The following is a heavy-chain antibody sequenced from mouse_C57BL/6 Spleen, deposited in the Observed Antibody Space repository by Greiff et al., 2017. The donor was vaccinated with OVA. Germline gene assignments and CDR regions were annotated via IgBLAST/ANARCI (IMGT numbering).Heavy chain of an antibody. CDR1: GFTFSDYG. CDR2: ISSGSSTI. V-gene: IGHV5-17*01. J-gene: IGHJ4*01. CDR3: ERNYYYAMDY. Sequence: EVQVVESGGGLVKPGGSLKLSCAASGFTFSDYGMHWVRQAPEKGLEWVAYISSGSSTIYYADTVKGRCTITRDNAKNTLFLQMTSLRSEDTDMYYCERNYYYAMDYWGQGTSVTVSS.